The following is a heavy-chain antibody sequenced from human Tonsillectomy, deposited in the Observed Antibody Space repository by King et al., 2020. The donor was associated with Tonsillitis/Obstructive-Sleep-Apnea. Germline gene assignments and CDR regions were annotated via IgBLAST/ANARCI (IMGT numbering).Heavy chain of an antibody. D-gene: IGHD3-22*01. CDR2: SRPNNGDT. CDR1: GYTFTSYD. CDR3: ARDYYDSSGYYHSYFQH. J-gene: IGHJ1*01. Sequence: QLVQSGAEVKKPGASVKVSCKASGYTFTSYDITWVRQAPGQGLEWMGWSRPNNGDTNYAQKLQGRVTMTSDTSTSTAYMELRSLRSDDTAVYYCARDYYDSSGYYHSYFQHWGQGTLVTVSS. V-gene: IGHV1-18*01.